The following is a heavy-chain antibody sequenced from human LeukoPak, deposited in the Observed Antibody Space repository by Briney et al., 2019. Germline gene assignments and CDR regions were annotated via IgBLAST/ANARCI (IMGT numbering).Heavy chain of an antibody. V-gene: IGHV3-53*01. CDR1: GFTVSSNY. CDR3: ARSNDAFDI. CDR2: IYSGGST. Sequence: PGGSLRLSCAASGFTVSSNYMNWVRRAPGKGLEWVSIIYSGGSTFYADSVKGRFTISRDNSKNTLHLQMNSLRAEDTAVYYCARSNDAFDIWGQGTMVTVSS. D-gene: IGHD5/OR15-5a*01. J-gene: IGHJ3*02.